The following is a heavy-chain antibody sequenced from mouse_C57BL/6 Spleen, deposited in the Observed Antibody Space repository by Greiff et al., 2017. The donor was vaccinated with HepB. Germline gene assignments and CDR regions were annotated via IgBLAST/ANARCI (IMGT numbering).Heavy chain of an antibody. V-gene: IGHV1-78*01. CDR1: GYTFTDHT. J-gene: IGHJ3*01. CDR2: IYPRDGST. Sequence: VQLQQSDAELVKPGASVKISCKVSGYTFTDHTIHWMKQRPEQGLEWIGYIYPRDGSTKYNEKFKGKATLTADKSSSTAYMQLNSLPSEDSAVYFWAREGGSYYGLFAYWGQGTLVTVSA. CDR3: AREGGSYYGLFAY. D-gene: IGHD2-10*01.